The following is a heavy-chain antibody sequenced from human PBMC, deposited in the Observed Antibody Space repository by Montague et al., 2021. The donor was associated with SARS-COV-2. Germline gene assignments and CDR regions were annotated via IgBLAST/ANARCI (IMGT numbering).Heavy chain of an antibody. CDR1: GGSFSDYY. J-gene: IGHJ4*02. D-gene: IGHD3-22*01. CDR3: ARGRVEITMMVVVLTGGIYYFDS. V-gene: IGHV4-34*01. CDR2: VNHSGRI. Sequence: SETLSLTCAVYGGSFSDYYWTWIRQPPGKGLEWLGEVNHSGRINYNPSLKSRITISVDTSKNQFSLRLSSVTAADTAVYYCARGRVEITMMVVVLTGGIYYFDSWGQGTLVTVSS.